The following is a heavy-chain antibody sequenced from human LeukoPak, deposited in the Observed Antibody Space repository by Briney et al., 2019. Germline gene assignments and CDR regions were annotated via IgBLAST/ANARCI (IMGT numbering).Heavy chain of an antibody. D-gene: IGHD3-10*01. CDR3: ARDGRRLWFGELDNWFDP. Sequence: GASVKVSCKVSGDTVSELSMHWVRQAPGKGLEWMGSFDPEDGQKVYAQKFQGRLTMTEDTSTDTAYMELSSLRSDDTAVYYCARDGRRLWFGELDNWFDPWGQGTLVTVSS. J-gene: IGHJ5*02. CDR1: GDTVSELS. V-gene: IGHV1-24*01. CDR2: FDPEDGQK.